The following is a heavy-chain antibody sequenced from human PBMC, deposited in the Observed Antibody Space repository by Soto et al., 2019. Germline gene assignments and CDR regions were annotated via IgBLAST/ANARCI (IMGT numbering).Heavy chain of an antibody. CDR2: ISAYNGNT. Sequence: QVQLVQSGAEVKKPGASVKVSCKASGYTFTSYGISWVRQAPGQGLEWMGWISAYNGNTNYAQKLQGRVTITTDTSTITAYMELRSLRSDDTAVYYCARGAGHDYGHYVWIYYYYYMDGWGKGTTVTVSS. J-gene: IGHJ6*03. D-gene: IGHD4-17*01. V-gene: IGHV1-18*01. CDR3: ARGAGHDYGHYVWIYYYYYMDG. CDR1: GYTFTSYG.